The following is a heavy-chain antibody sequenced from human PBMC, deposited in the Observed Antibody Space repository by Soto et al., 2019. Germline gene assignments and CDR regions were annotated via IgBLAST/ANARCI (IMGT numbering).Heavy chain of an antibody. D-gene: IGHD3-22*01. J-gene: IGHJ6*02. CDR3: ARGPRLVVVITGPYYYYGMDV. CDR1: GYTFTSYD. V-gene: IGHV1-8*01. Sequence: QVQLVQSGAEVKKPGASVKVSCKASGYTFTSYDINWVRQATGQGLEWMGWMNPNSGNTGYAQKFQGRVTMTRNTSITTAYMELSSLRSEDTAVYYCARGPRLVVVITGPYYYYGMDVWGQGTTVTVSS. CDR2: MNPNSGNT.